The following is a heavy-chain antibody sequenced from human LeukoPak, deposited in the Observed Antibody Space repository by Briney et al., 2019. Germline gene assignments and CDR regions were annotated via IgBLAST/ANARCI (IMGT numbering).Heavy chain of an antibody. Sequence: GGSLRLSCATSGFTFSSHGMHWVRQAPGKGLEWVAVISYDGSNKYYADSVKGRFTISRDNSKNTLYLQMNSLRAEDTAVYYCAKDKAAAIDYWGQGTLVTVSS. CDR3: AKDKAAAIDY. CDR2: ISYDGSNK. D-gene: IGHD6-25*01. V-gene: IGHV3-30*18. CDR1: GFTFSSHG. J-gene: IGHJ4*02.